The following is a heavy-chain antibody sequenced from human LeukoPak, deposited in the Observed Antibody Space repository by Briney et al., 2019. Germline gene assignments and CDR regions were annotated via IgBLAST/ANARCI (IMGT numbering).Heavy chain of an antibody. CDR1: GGSISSYH. Sequence: KPSETLSLTCTVSGGSISSYHWSWIRQPPGKGLEWIGYIYYSGSTNYNPSLKSRVTISVDTSKNQFSLKLSSVTAADTAVYYCARDSGYSYGTGYYYYGMDVWGQGTTVTVSS. D-gene: IGHD5-18*01. V-gene: IGHV4-59*01. CDR2: IYYSGST. CDR3: ARDSGYSYGTGYYYYGMDV. J-gene: IGHJ6*02.